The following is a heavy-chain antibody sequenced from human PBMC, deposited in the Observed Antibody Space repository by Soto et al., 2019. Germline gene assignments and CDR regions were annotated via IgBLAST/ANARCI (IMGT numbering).Heavy chain of an antibody. CDR2: IYYSGST. D-gene: IGHD4-17*01. CDR3: ARLKVGFTVTTTNPKLNYYYYYMDV. V-gene: IGHV4-59*08. J-gene: IGHJ6*03. Sequence: ASETLSLTCTVSGGSISSYYWSWIRQPPGKGLEWIGYIYYSGSTNYNPSLKSRVTISVDTSKNQFSLKLSSVTAADTAVYYCARLKVGFTVTTTNPKLNYYYYYMDVWGKGTTVTVSS. CDR1: GGSISSYY.